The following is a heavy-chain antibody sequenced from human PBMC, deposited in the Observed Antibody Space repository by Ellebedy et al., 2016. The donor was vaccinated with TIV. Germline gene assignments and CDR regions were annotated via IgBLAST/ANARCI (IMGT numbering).Heavy chain of an antibody. Sequence: GESLKISCAASGFTFSSHWMNWVRQAPGKGLEWVANIKEDGSEKYYVDSVKGRFTISRDNAKNSLYLQMNSLRAEDTAVYYCARDPGYYYGMDVWGQGTTVTVSS. V-gene: IGHV3-7*01. CDR3: ARDPGYYYGMDV. CDR2: IKEDGSEK. J-gene: IGHJ6*02. CDR1: GFTFSSHW.